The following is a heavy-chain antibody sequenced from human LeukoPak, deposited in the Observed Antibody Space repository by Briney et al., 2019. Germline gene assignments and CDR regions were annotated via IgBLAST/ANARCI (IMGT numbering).Heavy chain of an antibody. Sequence: SETLSLTCTVSGGSISSYYWGWIRQPPGKGLEWIGSIYYSGSTYYNPSLKSRVTISVDTSKNQFSLKLSSVTAADTAVYYCARRIRIAVAGSNWFDPWGQGTLVTVSS. CDR1: GGSISSYY. D-gene: IGHD6-19*01. CDR3: ARRIRIAVAGSNWFDP. J-gene: IGHJ5*02. CDR2: IYYSGST. V-gene: IGHV4-39*01.